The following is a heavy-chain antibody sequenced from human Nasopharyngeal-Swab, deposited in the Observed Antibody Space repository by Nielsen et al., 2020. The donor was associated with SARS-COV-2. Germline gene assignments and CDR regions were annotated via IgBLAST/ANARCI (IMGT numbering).Heavy chain of an antibody. CDR1: GFTFSTYH. CDR2: IRMTDSDV. Sequence: GESLKISCAASGFTFSTYHMNWVRQAPGKGLEWISNIRMTDSDVFYADSVKGRFTISRDNAKNSLYLQMNSLRAEDTAVYYCTRDGGFREGDYWGQGTLVTVSS. D-gene: IGHD3-10*01. J-gene: IGHJ4*02. CDR3: TRDGGFREGDY. V-gene: IGHV3-48*01.